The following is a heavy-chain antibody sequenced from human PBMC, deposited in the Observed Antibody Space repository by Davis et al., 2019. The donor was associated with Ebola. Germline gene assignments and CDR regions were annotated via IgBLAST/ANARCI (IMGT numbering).Heavy chain of an antibody. J-gene: IGHJ5*02. CDR3: ASRSRITIFGVVTDKMYNWFDP. D-gene: IGHD3-3*01. V-gene: IGHV1-69*13. CDR2: IIPIFGTA. CDR1: GGTFSSYA. Sequence: AASVKVSCKASGGTFSSYAISWVRQAPGQGLEWMGGIIPIFGTANYAQKFQGRVTITADESTSTAYMELSSLRSEDTAVYYCASRSRITIFGVVTDKMYNWFDPWGQGTLVTVSS.